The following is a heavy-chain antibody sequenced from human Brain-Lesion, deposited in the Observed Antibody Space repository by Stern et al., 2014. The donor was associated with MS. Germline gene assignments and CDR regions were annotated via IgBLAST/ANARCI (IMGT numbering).Heavy chain of an antibody. V-gene: IGHV4-30-4*01. CDR1: GGSISSGDYY. D-gene: IGHD3-22*01. CDR2: IYYIGST. Sequence: QVQLVQSGPGLVKPSQTLSLTCTVSGGSISSGDYYWSWIRQPPGKGLEWLGYIYYIGSTFYNPSLKSRATISLDTSKKQFSLRLSSVTAADTAVYYCARVFLGDDRSAYCGWFDPWGQGSLVTVSA. J-gene: IGHJ5*02. CDR3: ARVFLGDDRSAYCGWFDP.